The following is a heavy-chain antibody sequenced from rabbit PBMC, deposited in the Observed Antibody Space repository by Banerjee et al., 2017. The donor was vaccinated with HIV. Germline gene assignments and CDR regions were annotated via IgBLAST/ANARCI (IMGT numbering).Heavy chain of an antibody. V-gene: IGHV1S40*01. CDR1: GFSFSRSYY. D-gene: IGHD6-1*01. J-gene: IGHJ3*01. CDR3: ARGFTGSAGYGYIDL. Sequence: SLEESGGDLVKPGASLTLTCAASGFSFSRSYYMCWVRQAPGKGLEWIGCIYGGISGATYYASWAKGRFTVSKTSSTTVTLQMTSLTAADTATYFCARGFTGSAGYGYIDLWGQGTLVTVS. CDR2: IYGGISGAT.